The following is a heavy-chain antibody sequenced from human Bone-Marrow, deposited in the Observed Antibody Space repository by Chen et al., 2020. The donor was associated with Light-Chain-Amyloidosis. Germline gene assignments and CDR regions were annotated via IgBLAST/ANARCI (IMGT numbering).Heavy chain of an antibody. CDR1: GYTFTNHY. CDR2: INPDAGST. J-gene: IGHJ4*02. V-gene: IGHV1-46*01. D-gene: IGHD4-17*01. Sequence: VKVSCKASGYTFTNHYIHWVRQAPGQGREWMGIINPDAGSTSYAQKFQGRVTMTRDTSATSVYMELSSLRSDDTAVYYCARGRRTVTTQYFDYWGQGTLVTVSS. CDR3: ARGRRTVTTQYFDY.